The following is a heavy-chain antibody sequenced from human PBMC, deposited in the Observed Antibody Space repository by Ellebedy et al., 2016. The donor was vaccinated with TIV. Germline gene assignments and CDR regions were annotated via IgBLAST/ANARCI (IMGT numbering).Heavy chain of an antibody. CDR3: AREGTMIRGIKNWFDP. V-gene: IGHV6-1*01. J-gene: IGHJ5*02. D-gene: IGHD3-10*01. Sequence: SQTLSLTXXISGDSVSSDRAAWNWIRQSPSRGLEWLGRTFYRSKWYYDYAASVRSRISVNPDTSKNQFSLQLNSVTPDDTAVYYCAREGTMIRGIKNWFDPWGQGTLVIVSS. CDR1: GDSVSSDRAA. CDR2: TFYRSKWYY.